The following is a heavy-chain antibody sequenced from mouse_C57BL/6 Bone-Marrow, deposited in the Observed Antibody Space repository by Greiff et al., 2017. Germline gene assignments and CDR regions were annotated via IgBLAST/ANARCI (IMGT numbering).Heavy chain of an antibody. CDR2: IYPGNSDT. V-gene: IGHV1-5*01. CDR3: TRRSDGYPAWFAY. D-gene: IGHD2-3*01. J-gene: IGHJ3*01. Sequence: VQLQQSGTVLARPGASVKMSCKTSGYTFTSYWMHWVKQRPGQGLEWIGAIYPGNSDTSYNQKFKGKAKLTAVTSASTAYMELSSLTNEDSAVXYCTRRSDGYPAWFAYWGQGTLVTVSA. CDR1: GYTFTSYW.